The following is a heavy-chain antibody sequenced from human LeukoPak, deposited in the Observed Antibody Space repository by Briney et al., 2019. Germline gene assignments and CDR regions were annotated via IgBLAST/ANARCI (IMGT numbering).Heavy chain of an antibody. Sequence: GRSLRLSCAASGFTFSSYAMHWVRQAPGKGLEWVAVISYDGSNKYYADSVKGRFTISRDNSKNTLYLQMNSLRAEDTAAYYCARGPSRWLEYYFDYWGQGTLVTVSS. CDR2: ISYDGSNK. CDR3: ARGPSRWLEYYFDY. J-gene: IGHJ4*02. D-gene: IGHD5-24*01. CDR1: GFTFSSYA. V-gene: IGHV3-30-3*01.